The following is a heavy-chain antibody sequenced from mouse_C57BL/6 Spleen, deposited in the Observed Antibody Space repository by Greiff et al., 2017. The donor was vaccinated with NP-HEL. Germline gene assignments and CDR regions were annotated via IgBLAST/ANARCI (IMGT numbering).Heavy chain of an antibody. CDR3: ARGPFYYYGSSFDY. V-gene: IGHV1-53*01. CDR2: INPSNGGT. D-gene: IGHD1-1*01. Sequence: QVQLQQPGTELVKPGASVKLSCKASGYTFTSYSMHWVKQRPGQGLEWIGNINPSNGGTNYNEKFKSKATLTVDKSSSTAYMQLSSLTSEDSAVYYCARGPFYYYGSSFDYWGQGTTLTVSS. J-gene: IGHJ2*01. CDR1: GYTFTSYS.